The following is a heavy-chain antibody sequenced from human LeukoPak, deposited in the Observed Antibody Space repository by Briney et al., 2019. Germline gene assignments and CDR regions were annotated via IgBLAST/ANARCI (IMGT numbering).Heavy chain of an antibody. CDR2: ISGSAGST. CDR3: ARHSSGWYGDGFDI. J-gene: IGHJ3*02. D-gene: IGHD6-19*01. V-gene: IGHV3-23*01. CDR1: GFTFSSYA. Sequence: GGSLRLSCAASGFTFSSYAMSWVRQAPGKGLKWVSAISGSAGSTNCADSVKGRFTISRDNSKNTVYLQMNSLRAEDTAVYYCARHSSGWYGDGFDIWGQGSMVTVSS.